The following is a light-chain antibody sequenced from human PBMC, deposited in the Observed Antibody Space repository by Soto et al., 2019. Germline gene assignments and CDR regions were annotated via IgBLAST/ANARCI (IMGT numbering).Light chain of an antibody. CDR3: HSYDSSLSGFVV. Sequence: QSVLTQPPSVSGAPGQRVTISCTGSSSNIGAGYDVHWYQQLPGTAPKLLIYGNSKRPSGVPDRFSGSKSGTSACLAITGLQAEDEADYYCHSYDSSLSGFVVFGGGTKLTVL. J-gene: IGLJ2*01. CDR2: GNS. V-gene: IGLV1-40*01. CDR1: SSNIGAGYD.